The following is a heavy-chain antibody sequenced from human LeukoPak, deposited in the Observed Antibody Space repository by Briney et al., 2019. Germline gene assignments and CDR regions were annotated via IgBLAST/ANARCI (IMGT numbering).Heavy chain of an antibody. CDR1: GGTFSSYA. Sequence: ASVKVSCKASGGTFSSYAISWVRQAPGQGLEWMGRIIPIFGTANYAQKFQGRVTITADKSTSTAHMELSSLRSEDTAVYYCARDRFGGEQNWGQGTLVTVSS. D-gene: IGHD3-16*01. V-gene: IGHV1-69*06. CDR2: IIPIFGTA. CDR3: ARDRFGGEQN. J-gene: IGHJ4*02.